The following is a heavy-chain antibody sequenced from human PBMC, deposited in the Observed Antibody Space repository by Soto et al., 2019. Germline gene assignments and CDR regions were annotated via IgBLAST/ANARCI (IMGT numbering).Heavy chain of an antibody. CDR1: GYSFTSYW. Sequence: LGESLKISCKGSGYSFTSYWIGWVRQMPGKGLEWMGIIYPGDSDTRYSPSFQGQVTISADTSISTAYLQWSSLKASDTAMYYCARRMVRGVVPDYYYYGMDVWGQGTTVTVSS. D-gene: IGHD3-10*01. CDR3: ARRMVRGVVPDYYYYGMDV. V-gene: IGHV5-51*01. CDR2: IYPGDSDT. J-gene: IGHJ6*02.